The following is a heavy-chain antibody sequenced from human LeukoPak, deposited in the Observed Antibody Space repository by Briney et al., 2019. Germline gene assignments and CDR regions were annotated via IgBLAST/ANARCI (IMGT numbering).Heavy chain of an antibody. CDR2: ISGSGGDT. D-gene: IGHD2/OR15-2a*01. CDR3: RYFLPHFDY. V-gene: IGHV3-23*01. Sequence: PGGSLRLSCAASGFTFSNYAMNWVRPAPGKGLEWVSAISGSGGDTYYADSVKGRFTISRDNSKNTLYLQMNSLRAEDTAVYYCRYFLPHFDYWGQGTLVTVSS. CDR1: GFTFSNYA. J-gene: IGHJ4*02.